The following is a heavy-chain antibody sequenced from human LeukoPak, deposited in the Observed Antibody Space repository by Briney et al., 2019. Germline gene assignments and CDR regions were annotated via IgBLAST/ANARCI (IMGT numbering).Heavy chain of an antibody. CDR2: INPNSGGT. D-gene: IGHD5-18*01. V-gene: IGHV1-2*02. CDR3: ARVGAMVL. Sequence: SVKVSCKASGYTFTGYYMHWVRQAPGQGLEWMGWINPNSGGTNYAQKFQGRITVTRDKSISTAYMDLTSLRSDDTAVYYCARVGAMVLWGQGTLVTVSS. CDR1: GYTFTGYY. J-gene: IGHJ1*01.